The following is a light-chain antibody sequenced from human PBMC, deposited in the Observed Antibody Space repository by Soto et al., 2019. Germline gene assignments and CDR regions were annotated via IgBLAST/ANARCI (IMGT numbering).Light chain of an antibody. CDR3: SSFRSGSTL. J-gene: IGLJ1*01. V-gene: IGLV2-14*01. CDR2: EVS. Sequence: QSALTQPASVSGSPGQSITISCTGTSSDVGGYNYVSLYQQHPGKAPKLMIYEVSNRPSGVSNRFSGSKSGNTASLTISGLQAEDEADYYCSSFRSGSTLFGTGTKVTVL. CDR1: SSDVGGYNY.